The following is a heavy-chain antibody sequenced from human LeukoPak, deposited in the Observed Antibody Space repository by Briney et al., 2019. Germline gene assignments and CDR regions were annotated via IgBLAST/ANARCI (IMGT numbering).Heavy chain of an antibody. V-gene: IGHV4-59*11. J-gene: IGHJ6*03. Sequence: SETLSLTCTVSGDSISSHYWTWIRQSPVKGLEWIGYISNSGSTSYNPSLKSRVTISIDTSKNQFSLKLSSATAAGTAVYYCGRDALVGYFSYYYMDVWGKGTTVTVSS. CDR3: GRDALVGYFSYYYMDV. CDR2: ISNSGST. CDR1: GDSISSHY. D-gene: IGHD2-15*01.